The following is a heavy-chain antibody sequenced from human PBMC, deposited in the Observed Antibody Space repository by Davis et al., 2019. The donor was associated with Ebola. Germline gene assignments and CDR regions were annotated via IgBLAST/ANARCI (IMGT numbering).Heavy chain of an antibody. CDR3: ARDLRFDYGEFDY. J-gene: IGHJ4*02. CDR2: IYYSGST. CDR1: GGSISSSSYY. Sequence: PSETLSLTCTVSGGSISSSSYYWGWIRQPPGKGLEWIGSIYYSGSTYYNPSLKSRVTISVDTSKNQFSLKLSSVTAADTAVYYCARDLRFDYGEFDYWGQGTLVTVSS. D-gene: IGHD4-17*01. V-gene: IGHV4-39*07.